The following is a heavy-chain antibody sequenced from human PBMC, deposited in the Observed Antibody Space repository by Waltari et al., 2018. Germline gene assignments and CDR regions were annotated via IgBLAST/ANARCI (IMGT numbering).Heavy chain of an antibody. Sequence: EVQLVESGGGLIQPGGSLRLSCAASGFTFTTYHMNWVRQAPGKGLEWVSYISNSGTTVYYADSVKGRFTISRDNAENSLYLQMNSLRAEDTAIYYCARSHYDSGRYGDNWGQGALVTVSS. CDR2: ISNSGTTV. CDR3: ARSHYDSGRYGDN. CDR1: GFTFTTYH. J-gene: IGHJ4*02. V-gene: IGHV3-48*03. D-gene: IGHD3-16*01.